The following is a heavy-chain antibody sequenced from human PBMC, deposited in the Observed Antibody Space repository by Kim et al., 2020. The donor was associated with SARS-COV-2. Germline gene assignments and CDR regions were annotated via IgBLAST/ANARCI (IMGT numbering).Heavy chain of an antibody. Sequence: GGSLRLSCAASGFTVSSNYMSWVRQAPGKGLEWVSVIYSGGSTYYAYSVKGRFTISRDNSKNTLYLQMNSLRAEDTAVYYLARDGAYGDYSRPLGYGMDVWGQETTVTVSS. V-gene: IGHV3-53*01. CDR1: GFTVSSNY. D-gene: IGHD4-17*01. CDR2: IYSGGST. CDR3: ARDGAYGDYSRPLGYGMDV. J-gene: IGHJ6*02.